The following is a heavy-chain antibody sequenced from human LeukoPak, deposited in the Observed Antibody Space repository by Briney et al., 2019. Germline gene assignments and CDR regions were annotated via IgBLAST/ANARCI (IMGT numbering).Heavy chain of an antibody. Sequence: GGSLRLSCAASGFTFSSSALHWVRQAPGKGLEWMAVISSDGFNKYYSDSVKGRCTVSRDNSNNTVYLQMDSLKTGDTAVYYCAKALSMTTVGYFQHWGQGTLVTVSS. J-gene: IGHJ4*02. V-gene: IGHV3-30*18. CDR2: ISSDGFNK. CDR3: AKALSMTTVGYFQH. D-gene: IGHD4-17*01. CDR1: GFTFSSSA.